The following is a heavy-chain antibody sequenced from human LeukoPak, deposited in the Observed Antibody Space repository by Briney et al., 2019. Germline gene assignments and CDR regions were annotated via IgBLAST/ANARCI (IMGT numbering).Heavy chain of an antibody. V-gene: IGHV3-30*02. CDR1: GFTFSSYG. Sequence: GGSLRLSRAASGFTFSSYGIHWVRQAPGKGLEWVAVIWYDGSNKYYADSVKGRFTISRDNSKNTLYLQMNSLRAEDTAVYYCAKDTSRNGSGSFYYWGQGTLVTVSS. D-gene: IGHD3-10*01. J-gene: IGHJ4*02. CDR3: AKDTSRNGSGSFYY. CDR2: IWYDGSNK.